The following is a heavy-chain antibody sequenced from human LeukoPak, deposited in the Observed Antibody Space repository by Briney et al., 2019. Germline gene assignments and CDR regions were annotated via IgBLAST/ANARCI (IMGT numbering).Heavy chain of an antibody. V-gene: IGHV4-39*01. Sequence: SETLSLTCTVSGGSISSSSYYWGWIRQPPGKGLEWIGSIYYSGSTYYNPSLKSRVTISVDTSKNQFSLKLSSVTAADTAVYYCARHRGSGWSGPLYYFDYWGQGTLVTVSS. CDR3: ARHRGSGWSGPLYYFDY. J-gene: IGHJ4*02. CDR2: IYYSGST. CDR1: GGSISSSSYY. D-gene: IGHD6-19*01.